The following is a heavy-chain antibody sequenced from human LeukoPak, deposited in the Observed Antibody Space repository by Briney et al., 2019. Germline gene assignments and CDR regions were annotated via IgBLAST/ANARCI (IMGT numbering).Heavy chain of an antibody. D-gene: IGHD2-21*01. CDR1: GGFISSSSYY. CDR3: ARGLLILWWGDGWFDP. J-gene: IGHJ5*02. CDR2: IYYSGST. Sequence: SETLSLTCTVSGGFISSSSYYWGWIRQPPGKGLEWIGSIYYSGSTYYNPSLKSRVTISVDTSKNQFSLKLSSVTAADTAVYYCARGLLILWWGDGWFDPWGQGTLVTVSS. V-gene: IGHV4-39*01.